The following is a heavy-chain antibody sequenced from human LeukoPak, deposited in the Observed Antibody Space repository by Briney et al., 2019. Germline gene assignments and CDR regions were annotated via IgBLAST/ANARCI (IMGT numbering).Heavy chain of an antibody. CDR1: GGSTSSYY. Sequence: SETLSLTCTVSGGSTSSYYWSWIRQPPGKGLEWIGYIYYSGSTYYNPSLKSRVTISVDTSKNQFSLKLSSVTAADTAVYYCYARRDTAKIYYFDYWGQGTLVTVSS. J-gene: IGHJ4*02. D-gene: IGHD5-18*01. V-gene: IGHV4-59*06. CDR3: YARRDTAKIYYFDY. CDR2: IYYSGST.